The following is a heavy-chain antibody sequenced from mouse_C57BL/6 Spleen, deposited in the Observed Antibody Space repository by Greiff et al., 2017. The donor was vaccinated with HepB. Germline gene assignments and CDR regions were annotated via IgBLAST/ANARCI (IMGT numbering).Heavy chain of an antibody. J-gene: IGHJ2*01. CDR2: IDPEDGDT. CDR1: GFNIKDYY. CDR3: TTRTMVTTEYYFDY. V-gene: IGHV14-1*01. D-gene: IGHD2-2*01. Sequence: VQLQQSGAELVRPGASVKLSCTASGFNIKDYYMHWVKQRPEQGLEWIGRIDPEDGDTEYAPKFQGKATMTADTSSNKAYLQLSSLTSEDTAFYYCTTRTMVTTEYYFDYWGQGTTLTVSS.